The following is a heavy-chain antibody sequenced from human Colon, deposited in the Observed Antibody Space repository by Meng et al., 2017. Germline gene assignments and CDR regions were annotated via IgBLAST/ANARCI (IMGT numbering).Heavy chain of an antibody. CDR1: GSTFSDHY. CDR2: SRNKANSYTT. Sequence: GESLKISWAASGSTFSDHYIDWVRQAPGKGLEWVGLSRNKANSYTTEYAASVKGRFTISRDASKNSLYLQMSSLKTEDTAVYYCARGYSGTYFYAFDIWGQGTMVTVSS. D-gene: IGHD1-26*01. V-gene: IGHV3-72*01. J-gene: IGHJ3*02. CDR3: ARGYSGTYFYAFDI.